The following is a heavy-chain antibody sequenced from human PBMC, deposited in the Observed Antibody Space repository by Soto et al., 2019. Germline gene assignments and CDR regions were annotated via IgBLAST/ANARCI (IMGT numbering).Heavy chain of an antibody. CDR3: ARRPVTYYFDY. D-gene: IGHD4-17*01. Sequence: SETLSRNSTFSCHYIETYYWRCIRQPPGKGLEWIAYIFYSGNTNYNPSLKSRVTLSVDTSRTQFSLNLSSVTAADTAVYYCARRPVTYYFDYWGQGTLVTVS. CDR1: CHYIETYY. V-gene: IGHV4-59*01. J-gene: IGHJ4*02. CDR2: IFYSGNT.